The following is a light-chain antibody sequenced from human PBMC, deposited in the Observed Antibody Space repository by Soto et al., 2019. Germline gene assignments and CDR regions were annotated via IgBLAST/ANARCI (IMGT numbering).Light chain of an antibody. Sequence: EIVLTQSPGTLSLSPGERATLSCRASQSVSSNYLAWYQQKPGQAPRPLIYGASSRATGIPDRFSGSGAGTDFILTISRLESEDFAVYYCQQYGSSAWTCGQGTKVDIK. CDR3: QQYGSSAWT. J-gene: IGKJ1*01. CDR1: QSVSSNY. CDR2: GAS. V-gene: IGKV3-20*01.